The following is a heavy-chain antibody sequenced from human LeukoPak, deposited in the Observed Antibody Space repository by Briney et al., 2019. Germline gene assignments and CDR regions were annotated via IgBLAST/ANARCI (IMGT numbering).Heavy chain of an antibody. V-gene: IGHV4-31*03. CDR2: IYYSGST. CDR1: GGSISSGGYY. Sequence: PSETLSLTCTVSGGSISSGGYYWSWIRQHPGKGLEWIGYIYYSGSTYYNPSLKSRVTISVGTSKNQFSLKLSSVTAADTAVYYCARVEYLDYYDSSGYKGAFDIWGQGTMVTVSS. CDR3: ARVEYLDYYDSSGYKGAFDI. J-gene: IGHJ3*02. D-gene: IGHD3-22*01.